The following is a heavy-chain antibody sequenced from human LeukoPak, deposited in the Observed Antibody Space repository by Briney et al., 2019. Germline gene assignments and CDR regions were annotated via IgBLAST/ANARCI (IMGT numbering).Heavy chain of an antibody. D-gene: IGHD5-18*01. V-gene: IGHV3-53*05. CDR1: GFTVSSNY. CDR3: ARVEGIQLWLLGYYYGMDV. CDR2: IYSGGST. J-gene: IGHJ6*02. Sequence: GGSLRLSCAASGFTVSSNYMSWVRQAPGKGLEWVSVIYSGGSTYYADSVKGRFTISRDNSKNTLYLQMNSLRAEDTAVYYCARVEGIQLWLLGYYYGMDVWGQGTTVTVSS.